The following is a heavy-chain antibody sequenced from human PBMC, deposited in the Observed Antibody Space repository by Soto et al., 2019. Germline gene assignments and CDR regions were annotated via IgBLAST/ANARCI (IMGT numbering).Heavy chain of an antibody. CDR3: AREVVIFDAFDI. J-gene: IGHJ3*02. Sequence: QVQLVQSGAEVKKPGASVKVSCKASGYTFTGYYMHWVRQAPGQGLEWMGWINPNSGGTNYAQKCQGWVTMTRDTSISTAYMELSRLRSDDTAVYYCAREVVIFDAFDIWGQGTMVTVSS. CDR1: GYTFTGYY. CDR2: INPNSGGT. D-gene: IGHD3-22*01. V-gene: IGHV1-2*04.